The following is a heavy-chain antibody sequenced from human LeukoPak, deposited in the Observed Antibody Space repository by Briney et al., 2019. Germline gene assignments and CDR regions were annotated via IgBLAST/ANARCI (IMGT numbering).Heavy chain of an antibody. V-gene: IGHV3-30*18. Sequence: GRSLRLSCAASGFTFSSYGMHWVCQAPGKGLEWVAVISYDGSNKYYADSVKGRFTISRDNSKNTLYLQMNSLRAEDTAVYYCAKDVGWEQADHFDYWGQGTLVTVSS. CDR3: AKDVGWEQADHFDY. D-gene: IGHD1-26*01. J-gene: IGHJ4*02. CDR1: GFTFSSYG. CDR2: ISYDGSNK.